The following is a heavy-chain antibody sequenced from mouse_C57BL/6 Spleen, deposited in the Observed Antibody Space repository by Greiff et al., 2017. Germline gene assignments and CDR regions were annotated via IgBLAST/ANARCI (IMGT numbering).Heavy chain of an antibody. Sequence: VQLQQSGAELVRPGASVTLSCKASGYTFTDYEMHWVKQTPVHGLEWIGAIDPETGGTAYNQKFKCKAILTADKSSSTAYMELRSLTSYDSAVYYCTSGTHYYAMDYWGQGTSVTVSS. CDR1: GYTFTDYE. CDR2: IDPETGGT. J-gene: IGHJ4*01. V-gene: IGHV1-15*01. CDR3: TSGTHYYAMDY. D-gene: IGHD1-1*02.